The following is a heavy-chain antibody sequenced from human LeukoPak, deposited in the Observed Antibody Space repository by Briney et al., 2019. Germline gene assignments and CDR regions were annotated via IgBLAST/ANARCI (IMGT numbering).Heavy chain of an antibody. V-gene: IGHV1-69*13. CDR3: ARDRVTMVRGVTYDAFDI. Sequence: SVKVSCKASGYTFTSYAMHWVRQAPGQGLEWMGGIIPTFGTANYAQKFQGRVTITADESTSTAYMELSSLRSGDTAVYYCARDRVTMVRGVTYDAFDIWGQGTMVTVSS. D-gene: IGHD3-10*01. CDR2: IIPTFGTA. J-gene: IGHJ3*02. CDR1: GYTFTSYA.